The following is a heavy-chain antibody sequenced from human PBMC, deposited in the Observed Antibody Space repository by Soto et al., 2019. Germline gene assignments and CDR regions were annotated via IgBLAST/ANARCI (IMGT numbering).Heavy chain of an antibody. CDR1: GYTFTSYG. CDR3: ATYYYGSGSQDYYGMDV. J-gene: IGHJ6*02. V-gene: IGHV1-18*01. Sequence: QVQLVQSGAEVKKPGASVKVSCKASGYTFTSYGISWVRQAPGQGLEWMGWISAYNGNTNYAQKLQGRATMTTDTPTSTAYMELRSLRSDDTAVYYCATYYYGSGSQDYYGMDVWGQGTTVTVSS. CDR2: ISAYNGNT. D-gene: IGHD3-10*01.